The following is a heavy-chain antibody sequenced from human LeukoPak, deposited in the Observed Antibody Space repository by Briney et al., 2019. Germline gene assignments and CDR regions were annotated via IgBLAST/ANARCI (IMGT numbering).Heavy chain of an antibody. V-gene: IGHV4-61*02. Sequence: SETLSLTRVVSGDSISSGTYSWNWIRQPAGKGLEWLGRVYTSGSTNYNPSLNNRVTISLDTSKNQFSLKLSSLTAADTAVYYCARSSLGTFDYWGQGTLVTVSS. J-gene: IGHJ4*02. CDR1: GDSISSGTYS. CDR2: VYTSGST. CDR3: ARSSLGTFDY. D-gene: IGHD7-27*01.